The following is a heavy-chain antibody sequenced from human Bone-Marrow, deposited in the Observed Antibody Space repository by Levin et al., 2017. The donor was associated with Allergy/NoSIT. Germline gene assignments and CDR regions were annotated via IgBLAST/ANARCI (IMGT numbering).Heavy chain of an antibody. Sequence: SCTVSGGSISSFYDYWAWIRQPPGKGLEWIGTFFHSGNTYYNPSLNSRVTISVDTSKNQFSLNLSSVTAADTAVYYCARRDTVPTQDCFDYWGQGTLVTVSS. CDR2: FFHSGNT. CDR3: ARRDTVPTQDCFDY. D-gene: IGHD4-23*01. V-gene: IGHV4-39*01. J-gene: IGHJ4*02. CDR1: GGSISSFYDY.